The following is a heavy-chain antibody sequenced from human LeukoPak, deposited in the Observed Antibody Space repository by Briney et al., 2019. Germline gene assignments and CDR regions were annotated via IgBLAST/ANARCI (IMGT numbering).Heavy chain of an antibody. J-gene: IGHJ4*02. CDR1: GFTFSSYW. V-gene: IGHV3-23*01. Sequence: GGSLRLSCAASGFTFSSYWMSWVRQAPGKGLEWVSGISGSGGSTYYADSVKGRSIISRDNPKNTLYLQMNSLRAEDTAVYYCAKLAFGEFTDCWGQGTLVTVSS. CDR3: AKLAFGEFTDC. CDR2: ISGSGGST. D-gene: IGHD3-10*01.